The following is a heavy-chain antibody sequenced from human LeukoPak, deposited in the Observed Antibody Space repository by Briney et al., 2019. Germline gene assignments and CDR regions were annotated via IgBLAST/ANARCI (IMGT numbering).Heavy chain of an antibody. Sequence: PSQTLSLTCAVSGGSLSSGGYSWSWIRQPPGKGLEWIGYIYHSGSTYYNPSLKSRVTISVDRSKNQFSLKLSSVTAADTAVYYCARDNGRDPNWFDPWGQGTLVTVSS. D-gene: IGHD2-8*01. CDR3: ARDNGRDPNWFDP. CDR2: IYHSGST. CDR1: GGSLSSGGYS. V-gene: IGHV4-30-2*01. J-gene: IGHJ5*02.